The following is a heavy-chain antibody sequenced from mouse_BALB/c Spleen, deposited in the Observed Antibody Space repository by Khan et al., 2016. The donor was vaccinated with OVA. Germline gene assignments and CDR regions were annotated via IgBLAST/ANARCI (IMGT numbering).Heavy chain of an antibody. CDR1: GFTFSDYF. Sequence: EVELVESGGGLVQPGGSLKLSCATSGFTFSDYFMYWVRQTPEKRLEWVAYISNGGGSTYYPDTVMGRFTISRDNAKNTLYPQMNRLKSEDTAIYYCARGTTVGAFDYWGQGTTLTVSS. D-gene: IGHD1-1*01. CDR3: ARGTTVGAFDY. J-gene: IGHJ2*01. V-gene: IGHV5-12*02. CDR2: ISNGGGST.